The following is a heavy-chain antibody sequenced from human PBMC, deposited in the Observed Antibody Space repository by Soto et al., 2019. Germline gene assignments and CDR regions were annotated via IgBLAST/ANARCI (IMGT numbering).Heavy chain of an antibody. CDR2: ISYDGGNK. Sequence: PGGSLRLSCAASGFTSSSYGMHWVRQAPGKGLEWVAVISYDGGNKYYADSVKGRFTISRDNSKNTLYLQMNSLRAEDTAVYYCAKEWKSYCTNGVCPGLRPYYYYYYMDVWGKGTTVTVSS. CDR1: GFTSSSYG. CDR3: AKEWKSYCTNGVCPGLRPYYYYYYMDV. V-gene: IGHV3-30*18. D-gene: IGHD2-8*01. J-gene: IGHJ6*03.